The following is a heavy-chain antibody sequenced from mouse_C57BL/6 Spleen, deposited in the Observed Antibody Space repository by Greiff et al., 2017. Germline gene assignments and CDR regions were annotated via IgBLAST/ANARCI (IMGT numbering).Heavy chain of an antibody. CDR2: ISSGSSTI. D-gene: IGHD2-5*01. CDR3: ASPYYSNYGWFAY. J-gene: IGHJ3*01. CDR1: GFTFSDYG. Sequence: EVQGVESGGGLVKPGGSLKLSCAASGFTFSDYGMHWVRQAPEKGLEWVAYISSGSSTIYYADTVKGRFTISRDNAKNTLFLQMTSLRSEDTAMYYCASPYYSNYGWFAYWGQGTLVTVSA. V-gene: IGHV5-17*01.